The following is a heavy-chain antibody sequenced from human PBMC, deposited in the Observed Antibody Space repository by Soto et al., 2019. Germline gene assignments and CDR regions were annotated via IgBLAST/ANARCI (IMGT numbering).Heavy chain of an antibody. V-gene: IGHV3-33*01. CDR1: GFSFSDYV. CDR2: MWYHGRDL. D-gene: IGHD3-16*01. Sequence: PGGSLRLSCAASGFSFSDYVMHWVRQAPGKGLDWVAVMWYHGRDLFYADSVKGRFTISRDNSKNTLYLQMNSLRAEDTAVYYCAREQGGQSRNFIIEIWGQGTRVTVSS. J-gene: IGHJ4*02. CDR3: AREQGGQSRNFIIEI.